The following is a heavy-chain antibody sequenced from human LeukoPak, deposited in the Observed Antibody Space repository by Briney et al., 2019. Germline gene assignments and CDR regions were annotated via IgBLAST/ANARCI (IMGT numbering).Heavy chain of an antibody. CDR1: GGSFSGYY. CDR2: INHSGST. V-gene: IGHV4-34*01. J-gene: IGHJ5*02. CDR3: ARLYCSSTSCYLNWFNP. Sequence: SETPSLTCAVYGGSFSGYYWSWIRQPPGKGLEWIGEINHSGSTNYNPSLKSRVTISVDTSKNQFSLKLSSVTAADTAVYYCARLYCSSTSCYLNWFNPWGQGTLVTVSS. D-gene: IGHD2-2*01.